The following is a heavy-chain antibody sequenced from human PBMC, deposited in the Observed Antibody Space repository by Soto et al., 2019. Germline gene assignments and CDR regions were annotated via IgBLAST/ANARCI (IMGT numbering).Heavy chain of an antibody. CDR2: INPSVGST. Sequence: QVQLVQSGAEVKKPGASVKISCKVSGYTFTRYYVHWVRQAPGQGLEWMGVINPSVGSTTYGQNFQEKVAMNRDGSKSTFYMALNNLKSGDTAVYYCWREGPVVASWPYYYSGMDVWGHGTTVTVSS. CDR1: GYTFTRYY. D-gene: IGHD2-15*01. CDR3: WREGPVVASWPYYYSGMDV. J-gene: IGHJ6*02. V-gene: IGHV1-46*01.